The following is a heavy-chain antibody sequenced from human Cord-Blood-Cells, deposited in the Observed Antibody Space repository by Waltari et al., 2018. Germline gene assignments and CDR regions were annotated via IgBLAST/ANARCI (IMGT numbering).Heavy chain of an antibody. D-gene: IGHD6-6*01. CDR1: GYTFTGYY. Sequence: QVQLVQSGAEVKKPGASVKVSCKASGYTFTGYYMHWVRQAPGQGLEWMGWINPNSGGTNNTQKFQGRVTMTGDTSISTAYMELSRLRSDDTAMYYCARDSSSSFDYWGQGTLVTVSS. CDR3: ARDSSSSFDY. J-gene: IGHJ4*02. CDR2: INPNSGGT. V-gene: IGHV1-2*02.